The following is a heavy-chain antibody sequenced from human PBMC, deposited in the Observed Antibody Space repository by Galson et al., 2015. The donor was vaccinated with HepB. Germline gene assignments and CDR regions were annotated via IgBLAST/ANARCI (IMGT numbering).Heavy chain of an antibody. J-gene: IGHJ4*02. CDR2: IYWSDDK. D-gene: IGHD2-8*02. CDR3: ARSWGLVGPYFDN. V-gene: IGHV2-5*01. CDR1: GFSLRTSGVG. Sequence: PALVKPTQTLTLTCTFSGFSLRTSGVGVGWVRQSPEKALEWLAVIYWSDDKRYSPSLRSRLTITKDTFKKQVVLTMTNLDPMDTATYYCARSWGLVGPYFDNWGQGTLVTVSS.